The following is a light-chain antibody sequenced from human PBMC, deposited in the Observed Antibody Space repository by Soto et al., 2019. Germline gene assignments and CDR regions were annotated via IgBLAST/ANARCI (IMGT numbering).Light chain of an antibody. CDR3: ASYTSSDTPYV. CDR1: SSDVGDYKY. CDR2: VVS. V-gene: IGLV2-14*01. J-gene: IGLJ1*01. Sequence: QSALTQPASVSGSPGQSITISCTGTSSDVGDYKYVSWYQQHPDKAPKLMIYVVSNRPSGVSNRFSGSKSSNTASLTISGLQAEDEADYYCASYTSSDTPYVFGTGTKLTVL.